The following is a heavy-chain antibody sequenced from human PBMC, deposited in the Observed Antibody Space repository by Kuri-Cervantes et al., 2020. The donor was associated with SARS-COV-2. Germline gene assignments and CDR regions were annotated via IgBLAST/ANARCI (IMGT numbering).Heavy chain of an antibody. Sequence: GSLRLSCAVSGYSISSGYYWGWIRQPPGKGLEWIGSIYHSGSTYYNPSLKSRVTISVDTSKNQFSLKLSSVTAADTAVYYCARDNHYYGSGSLGIDYWGQGTLVTVSS. J-gene: IGHJ4*02. D-gene: IGHD3-10*01. CDR3: ARDNHYYGSGSLGIDY. CDR1: GYSISSGYY. CDR2: IYHSGST. V-gene: IGHV4-38-2*02.